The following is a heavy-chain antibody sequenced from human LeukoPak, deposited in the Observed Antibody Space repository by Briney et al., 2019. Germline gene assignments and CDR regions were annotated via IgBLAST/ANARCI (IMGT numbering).Heavy chain of an antibody. J-gene: IGHJ4*02. CDR2: IYYSGST. CDR1: GGSIRSYY. V-gene: IGHV4-59*08. D-gene: IGHD3-22*01. CDR3: ARLSSPDYYDSSGYGLDY. Sequence: PSETLSLTCTVSGGSIRSYYWSWIRQPPGKGLEWIGYIYYSGSTNYNPPLKSRVTISVDTSKNQFSLKLSSVTAADTAVYYCARLSSPDYYDSSGYGLDYWGQGTLVTVSS.